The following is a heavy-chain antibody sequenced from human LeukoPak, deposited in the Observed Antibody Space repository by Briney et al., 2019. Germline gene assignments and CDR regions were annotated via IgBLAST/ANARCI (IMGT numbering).Heavy chain of an antibody. J-gene: IGHJ4*02. CDR2: INPGGSNR. CDR3: ASSLSSGWGPVDDY. D-gene: IGHD6-19*01. Sequence: GGSLRLSCAASGIAFSNYEMNWVRQAPGKGLEWVSYINPGGSNRFYAGSVRGRFAIYRDDAKKSVYLQMNSLRAEDKAVYYCASSLSSGWGPVDDYWGQGIMVTVSS. V-gene: IGHV3-48*03. CDR1: GIAFSNYE.